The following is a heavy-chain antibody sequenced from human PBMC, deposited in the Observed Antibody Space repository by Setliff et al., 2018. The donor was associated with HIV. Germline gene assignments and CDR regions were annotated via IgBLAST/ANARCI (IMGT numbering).Heavy chain of an antibody. Sequence: PGGSLRLSCAASGFTFSNYAMSWVRQAPGKGLEWVSIVSGSAFSTYYADSVKGRFTISRDNSKNTLYLQMDSLRAEDTAIYYCTKVGPTYNYDSSGYYRWGGFDIWGQGTMVTVSS. V-gene: IGHV3-23*01. CDR2: VSGSAFST. J-gene: IGHJ3*02. D-gene: IGHD3-22*01. CDR1: GFTFSNYA. CDR3: TKVGPTYNYDSSGYYRWGGFDI.